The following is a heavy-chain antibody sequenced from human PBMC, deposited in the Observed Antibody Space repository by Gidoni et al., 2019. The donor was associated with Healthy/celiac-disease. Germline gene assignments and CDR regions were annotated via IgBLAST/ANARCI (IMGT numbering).Heavy chain of an antibody. CDR3: AKGPKAYYYDSSGYYYLV. CDR1: GFTFSRYA. CDR2: ISGSGGST. V-gene: IGHV3-23*01. J-gene: IGHJ4*02. D-gene: IGHD3-22*01. Sequence: EVQLLESGGGLVQPGGSLRLSCAASGFTFSRYAMSWVRQAPGTGLAWVSAISGSGGSTYYADSVKGRFTISRDNSKNTLYLQMNSLRAEDTAVYYCAKGPKAYYYDSSGYYYLVWGQGTLVTVSS.